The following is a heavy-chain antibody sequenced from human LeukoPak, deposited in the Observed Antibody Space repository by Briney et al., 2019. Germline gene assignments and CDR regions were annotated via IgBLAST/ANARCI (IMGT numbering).Heavy chain of an antibody. CDR2: MNPNSGNT. D-gene: IGHD2-2*01. Sequence: GASVKVSCKASGYTFTSYDINWVRQATGQGLEWMGWMNPNSGNTGYAQKVQGRVTMTRNTSISTAYMELSSLRSEDTAVYYCARWTSSTNRNYYYYYGMDVWGQGTTVTVSS. J-gene: IGHJ6*02. CDR1: GYTFTSYD. V-gene: IGHV1-8*01. CDR3: ARWTSSTNRNYYYYYGMDV.